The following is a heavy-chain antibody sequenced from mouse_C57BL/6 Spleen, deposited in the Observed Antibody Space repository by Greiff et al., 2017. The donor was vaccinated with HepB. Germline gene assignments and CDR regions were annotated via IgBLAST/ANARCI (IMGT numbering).Heavy chain of an antibody. J-gene: IGHJ2*01. Sequence: QVQLQQPGAELVRPGSSVKLSCKASGYTFTSYWMHWVKQRPIQGLEWIGNIDPSDSETHYNQKFKDKATLTVDKSSSTAYMQLSSLTSEDSAVYYWASGRQLRLPSYWGQGTTLTVSS. CDR3: ASGRQLRLPSY. CDR1: GYTFTSYW. CDR2: IDPSDSET. V-gene: IGHV1-52*01. D-gene: IGHD3-2*02.